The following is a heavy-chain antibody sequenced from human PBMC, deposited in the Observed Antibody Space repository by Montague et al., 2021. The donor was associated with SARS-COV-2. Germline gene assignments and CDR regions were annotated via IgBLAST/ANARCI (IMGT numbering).Heavy chain of an antibody. Sequence: SETLSLTCTVSGGSISIYYWSWIRQPSGKGLEWIGYMYYDGSPKXXPSLRGRVTISVDKSKNQCSLNLSSVTAADTAVYYCATDYGSGSYFDYWGQGSLVTVSS. V-gene: IGHV4-59*01. CDR1: GGSISIYY. CDR2: MYYDGSP. D-gene: IGHD3-10*01. J-gene: IGHJ4*02. CDR3: ATDYGSGSYFDY.